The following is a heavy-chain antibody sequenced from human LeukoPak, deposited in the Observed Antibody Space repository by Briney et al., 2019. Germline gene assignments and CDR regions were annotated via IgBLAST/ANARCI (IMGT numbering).Heavy chain of an antibody. CDR1: GESLSGRY. CDR2: INHSGST. Sequence: SETLSLTCAVFGESLSGRYWTWIRQPPGKGLEWIGEINHSGSTNYNPSLKSRVTISVDTSKNQFSLKLSSVTAADTAVYYCARRGTMVRGVIDYWGQGTLVTVSS. J-gene: IGHJ4*02. V-gene: IGHV4-34*01. CDR3: ARRGTMVRGVIDY. D-gene: IGHD3-10*01.